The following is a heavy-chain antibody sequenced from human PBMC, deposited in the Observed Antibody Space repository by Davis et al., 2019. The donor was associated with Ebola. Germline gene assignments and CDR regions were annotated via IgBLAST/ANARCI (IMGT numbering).Heavy chain of an antibody. V-gene: IGHV1-69*13. CDR2: IIPIFGTA. Sequence: SVKVSCKASGGTFSSYAISWVRQAPGQGLEWMGGIIPIFGTANYAPKFQGRVTITADESTSTAYMELSSLRSDDTAVYYCARAPRAIFGVVPPFDPWGQGTLVTVSS. D-gene: IGHD3-3*01. CDR3: ARAPRAIFGVVPPFDP. CDR1: GGTFSSYA. J-gene: IGHJ5*02.